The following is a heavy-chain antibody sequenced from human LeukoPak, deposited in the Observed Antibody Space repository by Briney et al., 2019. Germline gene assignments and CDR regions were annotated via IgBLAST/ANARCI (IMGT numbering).Heavy chain of an antibody. CDR3: ARGVRYYDFWSGYYTDYYYYMDV. CDR1: GGSISSGGYS. V-gene: IGHV4-30-4*07. D-gene: IGHD3-3*01. J-gene: IGHJ6*03. Sequence: SETLSLTCAVSGGSISSGGYSWSRIRQPPGKGLEWIGYIYYSGSTYYNPSLKSRVTISVDTSKNQFSLKLSSVTAADTAVYYCARGVRYYDFWSGYYTDYYYYMDVWGKGTTVTVSS. CDR2: IYYSGST.